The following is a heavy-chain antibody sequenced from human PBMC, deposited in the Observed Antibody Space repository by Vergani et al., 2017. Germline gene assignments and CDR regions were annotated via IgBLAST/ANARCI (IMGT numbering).Heavy chain of an antibody. D-gene: IGHD2-8*01. V-gene: IGHV4-34*01. Sequence: QAQLQQWGAGLLKPSETLTLTCAIYGGSFNDYWWTWIRQPPGKGLEWIGEIRHDGITHYSPSLKSRVTISIDTSTHQFSLNLRSVTAADTAVYYCAREXYCINGVCFTLFDVWGQGALVTVSS. CDR2: IRHDGIT. J-gene: IGHJ4*02. CDR3: AREXYCINGVCFTLFDV. CDR1: GGSFNDYW.